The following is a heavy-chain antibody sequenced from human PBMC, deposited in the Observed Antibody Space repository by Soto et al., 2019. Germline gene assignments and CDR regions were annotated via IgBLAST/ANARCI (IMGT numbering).Heavy chain of an antibody. D-gene: IGHD3-3*01. Sequence: SETLSLTCTVSSGSISSSSFYWGWIRQPPGKGLEWIGIIYYSGTTYYNPSLKSRVTISVDTSKNQFSLKLSSVTAADTAVYCCARGVVIMDYYYYMDVWGKGTTVTVS. CDR2: IYYSGTT. CDR1: SGSISSSSFY. CDR3: ARGVVIMDYYYYMDV. J-gene: IGHJ6*03. V-gene: IGHV4-39*01.